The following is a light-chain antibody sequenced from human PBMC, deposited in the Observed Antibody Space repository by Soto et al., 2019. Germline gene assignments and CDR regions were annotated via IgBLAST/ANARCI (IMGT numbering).Light chain of an antibody. J-gene: IGKJ5*01. CDR2: GAS. V-gene: IGKV1-9*01. CDR3: QQSNSYRPVT. Sequence: DIQLTQSPSFLSASVGDRVTITCRARQGISSFLAWYQQKPGKAPKLLIYGASTLQSGVPSRFSGSGSGTEFTLTISSLQPEDFATYYCQQSNSYRPVTFGQGTRLEIK. CDR1: QGISSF.